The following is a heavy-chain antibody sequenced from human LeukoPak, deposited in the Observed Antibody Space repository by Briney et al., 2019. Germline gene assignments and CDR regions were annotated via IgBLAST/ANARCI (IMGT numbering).Heavy chain of an antibody. CDR1: GLTFSSYS. CDR3: ARGTRGEGAAGAPALY. V-gene: IGHV3-48*04. J-gene: IGHJ4*02. D-gene: IGHD6-13*01. Sequence: PGGSLRLSCAASGLTFSSYSMNWVRQAPGKGLEWVSYISSSSSTIYYADSVKGRFTISRDNAKNSLYLQMNSLRAEDTAVYYCARGTRGEGAAGAPALYWGQGTLVTVSS. CDR2: ISSSSSTI.